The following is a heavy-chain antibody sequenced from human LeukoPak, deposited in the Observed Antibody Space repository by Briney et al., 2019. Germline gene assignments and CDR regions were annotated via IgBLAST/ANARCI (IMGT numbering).Heavy chain of an antibody. CDR1: GGSISSSASY. Sequence: SETLSLTCTVSGGSISSSASYWGWIRQPPGRGLEWVATIYFSGSSYYNPSLKSRVTISLDTSKNQFSLKLSSMTAADTAVYFCARGKAYYFDYWGQGTLVTVSS. J-gene: IGHJ4*02. CDR3: ARGKAYYFDY. V-gene: IGHV4-39*07. CDR2: IYFSGSS.